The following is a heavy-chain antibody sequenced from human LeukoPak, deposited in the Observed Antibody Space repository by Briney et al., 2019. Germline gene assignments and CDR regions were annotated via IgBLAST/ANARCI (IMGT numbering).Heavy chain of an antibody. CDR3: ERSSYYYNTRGFDF. V-gene: IGHV1-18*04. J-gene: IGHJ4*02. CDR1: AYTFATSG. D-gene: IGHD3-22*01. CDR2: ISAYNGNT. Sequence: GASVKVSCKASAYTFATSGISWVRQAPGQGLEWMGWISAYNGNTYYAQNLQGRVSMTTDTSTSTAYMELRSLRSDDTAVYYCERSSYYYNTRGFDFWGQGTLVTVSS.